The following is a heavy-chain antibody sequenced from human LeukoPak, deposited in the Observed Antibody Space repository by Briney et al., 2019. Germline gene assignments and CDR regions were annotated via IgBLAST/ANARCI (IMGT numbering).Heavy chain of an antibody. Sequence: PSETLSLTCSVSGDSINNYYWTWLRQPAGKGLEWIGRMWNNENIKYNPSLESRVTMSIDTSKNQFSLSLTSVTAADTALYYCVREGGRGQMVTLTQWYFDLWGRGTLVTVSS. D-gene: IGHD5-24*01. J-gene: IGHJ2*01. CDR1: GDSINNYY. CDR3: VREGGRGQMVTLTQWYFDL. CDR2: MWNNENI. V-gene: IGHV4-4*07.